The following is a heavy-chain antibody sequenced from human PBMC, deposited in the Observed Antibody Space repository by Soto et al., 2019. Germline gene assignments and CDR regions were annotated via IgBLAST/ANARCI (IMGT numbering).Heavy chain of an antibody. CDR1: GFTFDDYA. CDR3: AKDLYSSSWYYFDY. CDR2: ISWNSGSI. D-gene: IGHD6-13*01. V-gene: IGHV3-9*01. Sequence: GGSLRLSCAASGFTFDDYAMHWVRQAPGKGLEWVSGISWNSGSIGYADSVKGRFTISRDNARNSLYLQMNSLRAEDTALYYCAKDLYSSSWYYFDYWGQGTLVTVSS. J-gene: IGHJ4*02.